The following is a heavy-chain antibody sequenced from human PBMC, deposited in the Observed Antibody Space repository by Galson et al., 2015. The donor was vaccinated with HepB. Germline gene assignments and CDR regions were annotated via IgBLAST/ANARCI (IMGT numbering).Heavy chain of an antibody. CDR2: ISSSSSYI. J-gene: IGHJ6*03. V-gene: IGHV3-21*01. CDR3: ARETLTQTYYYYYYYMDV. D-gene: IGHD2-21*02. Sequence: SLRLSCAASGFTFSSYSMNWVRQAPGKGLEWVSSISSSSSYIYYADSVKGRFTISRDNAKNSLYLQMNSLRAEDTAVYYCARETLTQTYYYYYYYMDVWGKGTTVTVSS. CDR1: GFTFSSYS.